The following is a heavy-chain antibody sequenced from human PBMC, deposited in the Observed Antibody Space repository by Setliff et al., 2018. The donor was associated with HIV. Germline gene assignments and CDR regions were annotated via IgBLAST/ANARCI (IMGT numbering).Heavy chain of an antibody. CDR1: GFTFDNVD. D-gene: IGHD1-26*01. CDR3: ATGRLRATSPFDN. CDR2: ISKSSFSI. J-gene: IGHJ4*02. Sequence: GGSLRLSCAASGFTFDNVDMNWVRQAPGKGPEWVSSISKSSFSIYYTDSVKGRFTVSRDNSRDTLYLQMNSLRAEDTAVYYCATGRLRATSPFDNWGQGTLVTVSS. V-gene: IGHV3-23*01.